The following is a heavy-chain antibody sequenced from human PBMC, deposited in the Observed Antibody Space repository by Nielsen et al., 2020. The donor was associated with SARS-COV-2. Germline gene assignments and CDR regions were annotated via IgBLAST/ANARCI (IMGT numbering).Heavy chain of an antibody. D-gene: IGHD3-22*01. Sequence: SETLSLTCTVSGGSISSSSYYWGWIRQPPGKGLEWIGSIYYSGSTYYNPSLKSRVTISVDKSKNQFSLKLSSVTAADTAVYYCARDYYDSSGLNAFDIWGQGTMVTVSS. V-gene: IGHV4-39*07. J-gene: IGHJ3*02. CDR3: ARDYYDSSGLNAFDI. CDR1: GGSISSSSYY. CDR2: IYYSGST.